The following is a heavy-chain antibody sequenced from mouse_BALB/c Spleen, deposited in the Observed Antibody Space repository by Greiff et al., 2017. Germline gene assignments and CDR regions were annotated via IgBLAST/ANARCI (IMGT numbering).Heavy chain of an antibody. J-gene: IGHJ2*01. CDR1: GYAFSSSW. CDR2: IYPGDGDT. Sequence: VQLQQSGPELVKPGASVKISCKASGYAFSSSWMNWVKQRPGQGLEWIGRIYPGDGDTNYNGKFKGKATLTADKSSSTAYMQLSSLTSVDSAVYFCARSDYYGSSGAYWGQGTTLTVSS. V-gene: IGHV1-82*01. D-gene: IGHD1-1*01. CDR3: ARSDYYGSSGAY.